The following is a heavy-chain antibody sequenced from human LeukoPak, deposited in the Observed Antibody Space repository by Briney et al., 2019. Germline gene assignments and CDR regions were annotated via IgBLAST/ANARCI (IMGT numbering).Heavy chain of an antibody. CDR2: ISGRGGST. J-gene: IGHJ4*02. V-gene: IGHV3-23*01. Sequence: GGSLRLSCAASGFTFSSYAMSWVRQAPGKGLEWVSAISGRGGSTYYADSVKGRFTISRDNSKNTLYLQMNSLRAEDTAVYYCAKSTSITMASDFDYWGQGTLVTVSS. CDR1: GFTFSSYA. D-gene: IGHD3-10*01. CDR3: AKSTSITMASDFDY.